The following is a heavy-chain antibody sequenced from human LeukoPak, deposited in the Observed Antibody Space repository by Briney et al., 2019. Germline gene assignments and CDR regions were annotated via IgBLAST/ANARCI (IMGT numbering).Heavy chain of an antibody. CDR1: GFTFSSYD. CDR3: ARVAGWHWFDP. Sequence: GGSLRLSCAASGFTFSSYDMTWVRQAPRRGLQWVSAIRPSGDNTYYVDSVKCRFTISRDNSKTTVYLQMNNMTVDDTAVYYCARVAGWHWFDPWGQGTLVTVSS. J-gene: IGHJ5*02. D-gene: IGHD6-19*01. V-gene: IGHV3-23*01. CDR2: IRPSGDNT.